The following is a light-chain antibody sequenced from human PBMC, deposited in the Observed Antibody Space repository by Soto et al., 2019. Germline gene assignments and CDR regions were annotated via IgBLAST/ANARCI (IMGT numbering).Light chain of an antibody. CDR2: GSS. CDR1: QNVATN. CDR3: QQHYLRGLS. Sequence: VMTQSPANMSVSPGERVTLSCRASQNVATNVAWYQHKRGQAPRLLIYGSSTRARDIPGTFSGSGSGTQFSLTISSLQSEDSAVYYCQQHYLRGLSFGGGTKVEI. V-gene: IGKV3D-15*01. J-gene: IGKJ4*01.